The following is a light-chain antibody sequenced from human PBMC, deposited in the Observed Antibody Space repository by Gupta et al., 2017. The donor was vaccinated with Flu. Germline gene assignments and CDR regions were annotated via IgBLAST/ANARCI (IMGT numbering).Light chain of an antibody. CDR3: SSDTSSSNRV. V-gene: IGLV2-14*01. CDR1: SSDVGGYNY. J-gene: IGLJ1*01. Sequence: QSALTPPASVSGSPGQSITISCTGTSSDVGGYNYVSWYQQHPGKAPKLMIYEVSNRPAGVSNRFSGSKSGNTASLTISGLQAEDEADYYCSSDTSSSNRVFGTGTKLTVL. CDR2: EVS.